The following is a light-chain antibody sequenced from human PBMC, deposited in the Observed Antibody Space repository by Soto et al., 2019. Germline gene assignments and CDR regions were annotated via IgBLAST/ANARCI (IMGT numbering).Light chain of an antibody. J-gene: IGKJ4*01. Sequence: DIEMTQSPSTVSASVGDRVTITCRASRSISTWLAWYQQKPGKAPKLLIYKASTLESGVPSRFSGSGSGTXXXLXXXXVQPXDFAXXSXXQYNSIPLTFGGGTKVEIK. CDR3: XQYNSIPLT. CDR1: RSISTW. V-gene: IGKV1-5*03. CDR2: KAS.